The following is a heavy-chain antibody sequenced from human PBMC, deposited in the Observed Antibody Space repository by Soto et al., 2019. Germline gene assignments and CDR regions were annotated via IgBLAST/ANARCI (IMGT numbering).Heavy chain of an antibody. D-gene: IGHD2-15*01. Sequence: QVQLVESGGGVVQPGRSLRLSCAASGFTFSSYAMHWVRQAPGKGLEWVAVISYDGSNKYYAESVKGRFTISRDNYKNTQYLQMNRQRSEVTAGDYCAREEDKDVGYYDGRDVWVQGTKVTVSS. CDR1: GFTFSSYA. CDR3: AREEDKDVGYYDGRDV. CDR2: ISYDGSNK. V-gene: IGHV3-30-3*01. J-gene: IGHJ6*02.